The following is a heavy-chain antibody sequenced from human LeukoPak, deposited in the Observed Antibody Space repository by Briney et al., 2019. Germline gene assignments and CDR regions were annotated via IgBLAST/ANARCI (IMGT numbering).Heavy chain of an antibody. Sequence: SETLSLTCTVSGGSISSYYWSWIRQPPGKGLECIGYIYYSGTTNYNPSLTSRVTISVDTSKNQFSLKLRSVTAADTAVYYCARGGDYLFDYWGQGTLVTVSS. CDR3: ARGGDYLFDY. CDR1: GGSISSYY. V-gene: IGHV4-59*01. CDR2: IYYSGTT. D-gene: IGHD4-17*01. J-gene: IGHJ4*02.